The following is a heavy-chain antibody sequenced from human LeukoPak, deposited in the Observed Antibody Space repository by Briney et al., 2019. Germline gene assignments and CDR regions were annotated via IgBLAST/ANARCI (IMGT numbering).Heavy chain of an antibody. D-gene: IGHD3-22*01. V-gene: IGHV1-69*05. CDR3: ASTSGPHYYDSSGYYGAFDI. J-gene: IGHJ3*02. CDR2: IIPIFGTA. Sequence: SVKVSCKASGGTFSSYTISWVRQAPGQGLEWMGGIIPIFGTANYAQKFQGRVTITTDESTSTAYMELSSLRSEDTAVYYCASTSGPHYYDSSGYYGAFDIWGQGTMVTVSS. CDR1: GGTFSSYT.